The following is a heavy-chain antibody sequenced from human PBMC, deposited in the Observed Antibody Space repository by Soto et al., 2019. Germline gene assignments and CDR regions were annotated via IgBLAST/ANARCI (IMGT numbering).Heavy chain of an antibody. J-gene: IGHJ6*02. CDR2: IHVDGRT. D-gene: IGHD3-9*01. V-gene: IGHV3-53*01. CDR1: DFDVSGNY. CDR3: ARGLTLIGGGVVSDYFGMDI. Sequence: QLEQSGGALVQPGGSLRLPCAASDFDVSGNYISWVRQAPGKGLEWVSMIHVDGRTYYGDSVRGRFIVSRDDSENTVYLQMNSLRGEGTAVYFCARGLTLIGGGVVSDYFGMDIWGQGTMVTVSS.